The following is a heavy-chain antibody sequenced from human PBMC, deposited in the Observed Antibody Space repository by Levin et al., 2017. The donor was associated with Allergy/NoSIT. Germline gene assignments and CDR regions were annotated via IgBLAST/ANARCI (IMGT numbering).Heavy chain of an antibody. CDR1: AFSLSTTGVG. Sequence: SGPTLVKPTQTLTLTCTFSAFSLSTTGVGVGWIRQPPGKALEWLALIYWDDDKRYSPSLKSRLTITKDTSKNQVVLTMTNMDPVDTATYYCAHSPQQLPNNDAFDVWGQGTMVYVSS. CDR2: IYWDDDK. J-gene: IGHJ3*01. CDR3: AHSPQQLPNNDAFDV. D-gene: IGHD6-13*01. V-gene: IGHV2-5*02.